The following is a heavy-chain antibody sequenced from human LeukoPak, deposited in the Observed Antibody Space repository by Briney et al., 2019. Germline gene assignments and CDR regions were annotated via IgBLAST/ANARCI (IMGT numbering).Heavy chain of an antibody. CDR1: GGSISSYY. J-gene: IGHJ4*02. CDR2: IYYSGST. D-gene: IGHD3-16*02. CDR3: ARQAGYTGVY. V-gene: IGHV4-59*08. Sequence: SETLSLTCTVSGGSISSYYWSWIRQPPGKGLEWIGYIYYSGSTNYNPSLKSRVTISVDTSKNQFSLKLSSVTAADTAVYYCARQAGYTGVYWGQGTLVTVSS.